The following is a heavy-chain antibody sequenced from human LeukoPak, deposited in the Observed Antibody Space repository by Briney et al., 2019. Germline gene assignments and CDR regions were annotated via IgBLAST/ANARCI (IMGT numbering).Heavy chain of an antibody. Sequence: GGSLRLSCAASGFTFSSYSMHWVRQAPGKGLEWVSSISSSSSYIYYADSVKGRFTISRDNAKNTLYLQMNSLRAEDTAVYYCAREKLWFGGLFDYWGQGTLVTVPS. CDR2: ISSSSSYI. D-gene: IGHD3-10*01. V-gene: IGHV3-21*01. CDR1: GFTFSSYS. J-gene: IGHJ4*02. CDR3: AREKLWFGGLFDY.